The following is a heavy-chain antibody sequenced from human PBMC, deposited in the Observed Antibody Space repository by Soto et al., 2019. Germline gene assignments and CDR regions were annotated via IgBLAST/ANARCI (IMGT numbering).Heavy chain of an antibody. D-gene: IGHD1-26*01. CDR2: ISSSSSTI. CDR3: ASSNRVGATPFDY. J-gene: IGHJ4*02. V-gene: IGHV3-48*02. CDR1: GFTFSSYS. Sequence: GESLKISCAASGFTFSSYSMNWVRQAPGKGLEWVSYISSSSSTIYYADSVKGRFTISRDNAKNSLYLQMNSLRDEDTAVYYCASSNRVGATPFDYWGQGTLVTVSS.